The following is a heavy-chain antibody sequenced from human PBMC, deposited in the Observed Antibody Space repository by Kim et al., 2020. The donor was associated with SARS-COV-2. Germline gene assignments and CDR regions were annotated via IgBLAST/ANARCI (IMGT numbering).Heavy chain of an antibody. D-gene: IGHD4-17*01. J-gene: IGHJ4*02. V-gene: IGHV1-69*10. CDR2: IIPFLGIT. Sequence: SVKVSCKASGGTFVVNAFSWVRQAPGQGLEWVGRIIPFLGITNYAQTLQDRVTIVADKSTGTAYMELSGLTSEDTAVYYCAAYDGDNGDFDYWGQGTLVTVSS. CDR3: AAYDGDNGDFDY. CDR1: GGTFVVNA.